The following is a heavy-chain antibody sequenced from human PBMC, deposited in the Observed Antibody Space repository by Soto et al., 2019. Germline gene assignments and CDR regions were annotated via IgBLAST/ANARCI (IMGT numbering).Heavy chain of an antibody. CDR2: INSDGSST. J-gene: IGHJ3*02. D-gene: IGHD4-17*01. CDR1: GFTFSSYW. V-gene: IGHV3-74*01. Sequence: EVQLVESGGGLVQPGGSLRLSCAASGFTFSSYWMHWVRQAPGKGLVWVSRINSDGSSTSYADSVKGRFTISRDNVKNTLYLQMNSLRAEDTAVYYCARSYTPHDYGDYPSDAFDIWGQGTMVTVSS. CDR3: ARSYTPHDYGDYPSDAFDI.